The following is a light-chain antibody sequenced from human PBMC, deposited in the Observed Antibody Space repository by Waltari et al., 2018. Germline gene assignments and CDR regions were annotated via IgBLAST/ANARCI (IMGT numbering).Light chain of an antibody. CDR2: DAS. V-gene: IGKV1-5*01. J-gene: IGKJ2*01. Sequence: DIQMTQSPSTLSASVGHRVTIPCRASQRISSWLAWYQQKPGKAPKLLIYDASSLESGVPSRFSGSGSGTEFTLTISSLQPDDFATYYCQQYNSYSYTFGQGTKLEIK. CDR1: QRISSW. CDR3: QQYNSYSYT.